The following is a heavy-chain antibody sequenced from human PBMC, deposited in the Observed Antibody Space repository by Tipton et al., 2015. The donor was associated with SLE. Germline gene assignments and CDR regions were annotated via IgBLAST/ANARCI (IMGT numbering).Heavy chain of an antibody. CDR1: GGSMSSFL. D-gene: IGHD2-15*01. CDR2: IYFSGTT. V-gene: IGHV4-59*01. J-gene: IGHJ4*02. Sequence: PSLTCSVSGGSMSSFLWSWIRQPPGKGLQWIGYIYFSGTTTYNPSLKSRVTISVDTSKNQFSLKLRSVTAADTAVYYCAQTRVGAAAPFDYWGQGILVTVSS. CDR3: AQTRVGAAAPFDY.